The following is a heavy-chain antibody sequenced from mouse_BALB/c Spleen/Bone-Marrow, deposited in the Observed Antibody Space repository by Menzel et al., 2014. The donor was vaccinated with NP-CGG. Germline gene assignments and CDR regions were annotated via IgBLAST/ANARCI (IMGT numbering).Heavy chain of an antibody. J-gene: IGHJ4*01. CDR2: IDPANGNT. V-gene: IGHV14-3*02. Sequence: EVQLQQSGAELVKPGASVKLSCTASGFNIKDTYMHWVKQRPEQGLEWIGRIDPANGNTKYDPKFQGKATITTETPSNTAYLQISSLTSNDTAVYYCASATTATYYAMDYRGQRTSVTASS. CDR3: ASATTATYYAMDY. CDR1: GFNIKDTY. D-gene: IGHD1-2*01.